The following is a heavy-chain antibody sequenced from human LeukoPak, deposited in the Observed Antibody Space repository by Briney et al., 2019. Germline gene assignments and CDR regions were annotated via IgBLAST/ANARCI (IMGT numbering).Heavy chain of an antibody. CDR1: GFTFSSYW. CDR2: IKQDGSEK. V-gene: IGHV3-7*01. CDR3: ARGPAGAPYDYVWGSYRQYYFDY. D-gene: IGHD3-16*02. Sequence: GGSLRLSCGASGFTFSSYWMSWVRQAPGKGLEWVANIKQDGSEKYYVDSVKGRFTISRDNAKNSLYLQMNSLRAEDTAVYYCARGPAGAPYDYVWGSYRQYYFDYWGQGTLVTVSS. J-gene: IGHJ4*02.